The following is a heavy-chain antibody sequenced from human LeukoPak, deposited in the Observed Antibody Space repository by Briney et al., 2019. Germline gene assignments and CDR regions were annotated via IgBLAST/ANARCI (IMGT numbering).Heavy chain of an antibody. Sequence: SETLSLTCAVYGGSFSGYHWSWIRQPPGKGLEWIGEINHSGSTNYNPSLKSRVTISVDTSKNQFSLKLSSVTAADTAVYYCARLTLEYSYGYPNNWFDPWGQGTLVTVSS. J-gene: IGHJ5*02. D-gene: IGHD5-18*01. CDR2: INHSGST. CDR1: GGSFSGYH. CDR3: ARLTLEYSYGYPNNWFDP. V-gene: IGHV4-34*01.